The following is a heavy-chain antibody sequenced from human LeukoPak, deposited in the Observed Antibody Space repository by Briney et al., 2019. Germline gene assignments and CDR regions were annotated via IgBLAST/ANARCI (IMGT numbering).Heavy chain of an antibody. D-gene: IGHD2-2*01. CDR3: ARCSSTSCRTALDY. V-gene: IGHV1-69*13. J-gene: IGHJ4*02. CDR2: IIPIFGTA. Sequence: SVKVSCKASGYTFTSYAMHWVRQAPGQGLEWMGGIIPIFGTANYAQKFQGRVTITADESTSTAYMELSSLRSEDTAVYYCARCSSTSCRTALDYWGQGTLVTVSS. CDR1: GYTFTSYA.